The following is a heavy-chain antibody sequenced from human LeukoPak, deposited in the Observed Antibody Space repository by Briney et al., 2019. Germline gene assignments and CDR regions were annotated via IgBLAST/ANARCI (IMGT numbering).Heavy chain of an antibody. CDR2: IYYSGSP. CDR1: GGSISSYY. D-gene: IGHD3-16*02. V-gene: IGHV4-59*01. J-gene: IGHJ4*02. CDR3: AREAKNDYVWGSYRTYYFDY. Sequence: SETLSLTCTVSGGSISSYYWNWIRQPPGKGLEWIGYIYYSGSPNYNPSLKSRVTISVDTSKNQLSLKLSSVTAADTAVYYCAREAKNDYVWGSYRTYYFDYWGQGTLVTVSS.